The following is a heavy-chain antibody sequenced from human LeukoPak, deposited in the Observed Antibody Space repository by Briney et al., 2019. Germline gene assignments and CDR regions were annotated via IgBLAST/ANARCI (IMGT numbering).Heavy chain of an antibody. CDR3: AKDGRGYYYDSSGLSYYYYGMDV. Sequence: GGSLRLSCAASGFTFSSYAMSWVRQAPGKGLEWVSAISGSGGSTYYADSVKGRFTISRDNAKNSLYLQMNSLRAEDTALYYCAKDGRGYYYDSSGLSYYYYGMDVWGQGTTVTVSS. D-gene: IGHD3-22*01. CDR2: ISGSGGST. V-gene: IGHV3-23*01. J-gene: IGHJ6*02. CDR1: GFTFSSYA.